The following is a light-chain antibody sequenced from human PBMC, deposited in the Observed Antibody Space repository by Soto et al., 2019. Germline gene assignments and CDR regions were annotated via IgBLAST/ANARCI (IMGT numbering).Light chain of an antibody. CDR2: SNT. J-gene: IGLJ2*01. V-gene: IGLV1-44*01. Sequence: QSVLTQPPSASGTPGQRVTISCSGSTSNIGINTVSWYQQPPGTAPKLLIYSNTQRPSGVPDRFSGSKSGTSASLAISGLRSEDEADYYCAAWDDALGGLVVFGGGTKLTVL. CDR3: AAWDDALGGLVV. CDR1: TSNIGINT.